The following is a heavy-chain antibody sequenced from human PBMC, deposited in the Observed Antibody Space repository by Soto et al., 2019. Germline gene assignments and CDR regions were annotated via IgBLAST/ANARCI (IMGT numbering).Heavy chain of an antibody. CDR1: GHPFTSYG. V-gene: IGHV1-18*04. CDR2: IRPYNGNT. Sequence: GASVKVSCKASGHPFTSYGISWVRQAPGQGPEWMGWIRPYNGNTQSTQEFQGRVTMTTDTATTTVYMELRNLKSDDTAVYYCARKGPNNWYGGGHDYWGQGTLVTVSS. CDR3: ARKGPNNWYGGGHDY. J-gene: IGHJ4*02. D-gene: IGHD1-1*01.